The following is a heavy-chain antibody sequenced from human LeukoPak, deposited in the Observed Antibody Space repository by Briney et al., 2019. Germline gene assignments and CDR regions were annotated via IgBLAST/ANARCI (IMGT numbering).Heavy chain of an antibody. CDR2: ISSSSSYI. CDR3: ARFYGDYGKDV. J-gene: IGHJ6*02. V-gene: IGHV3-21*01. CDR1: GFTYSSYS. Sequence: GGSLRLSCADSGFTYSSYSMYWVRQAPGKGLEWVSSISSSSSYIYYADSVKGRFTISRDNAKNSLYLQMNSLRAEDTAVYYCARFYGDYGKDVWGQGTTVTVSS. D-gene: IGHD4-17*01.